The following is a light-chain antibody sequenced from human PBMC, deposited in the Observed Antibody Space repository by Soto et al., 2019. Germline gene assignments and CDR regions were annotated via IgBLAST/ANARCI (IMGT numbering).Light chain of an antibody. CDR3: QQVESYPST. CDR2: AAS. J-gene: IGKJ4*01. V-gene: IGKV1-9*01. Sequence: IQLTQTPSSLSASVGERVTITCRASQGISSILAWYQQKPEKAPKLLINAASSLQSGVPSRFSGSGFGTDFTLTITSLQPEDFATYYCQQVESYPSTFGGGTKVEMK. CDR1: QGISSI.